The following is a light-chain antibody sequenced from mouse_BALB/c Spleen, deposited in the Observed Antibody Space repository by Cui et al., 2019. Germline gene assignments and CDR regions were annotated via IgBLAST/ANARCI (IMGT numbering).Light chain of an antibody. V-gene: IGKV8-21*01. CDR2: WAT. CDR1: QTLLNSRTRKNY. Sequence: IVLSQSPSSLAVSAGEKVTMSCKSSQTLLNSRTRKNYLASYQQKPGQSPKLLIYWATTRESGVPDPFTGSGSGTDFTLTISSVQAEDLAVYYCKQSYNIIFTFGSGTKLEIK. CDR3: KQSYNIIFT. J-gene: IGKJ4*01.